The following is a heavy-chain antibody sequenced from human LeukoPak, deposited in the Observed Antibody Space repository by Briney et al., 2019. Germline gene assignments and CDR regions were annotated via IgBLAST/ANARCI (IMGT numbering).Heavy chain of an antibody. CDR2: IYHSGRT. J-gene: IGHJ4*02. Sequence: SQTLSLTCTVSGGSISSGSYYWGWIRQPPGKGLEWIGNIYHSGRTYYNPSLKSRVTISVDTSKNQFSLKLSSVTAADTAVYYCGRISFFGTYYFDHWGQGTLVIVSS. D-gene: IGHD3-3*02. CDR3: GRISFFGTYYFDH. CDR1: GGSISSGSYY. V-gene: IGHV4-39*07.